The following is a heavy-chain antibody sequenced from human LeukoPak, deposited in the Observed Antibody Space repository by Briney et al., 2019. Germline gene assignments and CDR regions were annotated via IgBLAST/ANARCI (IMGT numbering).Heavy chain of an antibody. CDR2: INSDGSTT. J-gene: IGHJ4*02. CDR1: GFTFSSYW. D-gene: IGHD1-26*01. Sequence: GGSLRLSCAASGFTFSSYWRHWVRQAPGKGLGWVSRINSDGSTTNYADSVKGRFTISRDNAKNTLDLQMNSLRAEDTAVYYCARRSSGSPPYYFDYWGQGTLVTVSS. CDR3: ARRSSGSPPYYFDY. V-gene: IGHV3-74*01.